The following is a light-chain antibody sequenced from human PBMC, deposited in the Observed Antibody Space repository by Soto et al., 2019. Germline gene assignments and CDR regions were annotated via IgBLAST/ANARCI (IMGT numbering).Light chain of an antibody. Sequence: QSVLTQPPSASETPGQRVTISCSGSSSNIGNNFIYWYQHLPGTATKLLIYRNDQRPSGVPDRFSGSKSGTSASLAISGLRSEDEADYYCSAWDDSLTGVIFGGGTKVTVL. J-gene: IGLJ2*01. CDR3: SAWDDSLTGVI. CDR1: SSNIGNNF. CDR2: RND. V-gene: IGLV1-47*01.